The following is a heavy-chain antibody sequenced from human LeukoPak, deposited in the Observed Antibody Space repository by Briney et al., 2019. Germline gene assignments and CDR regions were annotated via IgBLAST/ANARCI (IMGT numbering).Heavy chain of an antibody. V-gene: IGHV1-8*01. D-gene: IGHD1-26*01. J-gene: IGHJ4*02. CDR2: MNPKSGNT. CDR3: ARVTGSIDY. Sequence: ASVKVSCKPSGYTFTSYDINGVRQATGQGLEWMGWMNPKSGNTGYAQTLQGRVTMTTDTSISTAYMELGSLRSEDTAVYYCARVTGSIDYWGQGTLVTASS. CDR1: GYTFTSYD.